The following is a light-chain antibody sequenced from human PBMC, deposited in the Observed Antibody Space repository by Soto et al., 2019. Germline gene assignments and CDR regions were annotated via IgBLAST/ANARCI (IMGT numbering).Light chain of an antibody. CDR3: SSYTSSTTPWV. J-gene: IGLJ3*02. CDR1: SRDVGGYNY. Sequence: QSALTQPASGSGSPGQWITISCTGTSRDVGGYNYVSWYQQHPGKAPKLMIYDVSNRPSGVSNRFSGSKSGNTASLTISGLQAEDEADYYCSSYTSSTTPWVFGGGTKLTVL. V-gene: IGLV2-14*01. CDR2: DVS.